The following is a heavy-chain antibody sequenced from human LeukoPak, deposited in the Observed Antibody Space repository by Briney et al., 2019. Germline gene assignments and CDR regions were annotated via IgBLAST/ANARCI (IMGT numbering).Heavy chain of an antibody. J-gene: IGHJ5*02. CDR1: GGSISSYY. CDR2: IYYSGGT. D-gene: IGHD6-13*01. CDR3: ARHPREQLVRGGFDP. Sequence: SETLSLTCTVSGGSISSYYWSWIRQPPGKGLEWVGYIYYSGGTNYNPSLKSRVTISVDTSKNQFSLKLSSVTAADTAVYYCARHPREQLVRGGFDPWGQGTLVTVSS. V-gene: IGHV4-59*08.